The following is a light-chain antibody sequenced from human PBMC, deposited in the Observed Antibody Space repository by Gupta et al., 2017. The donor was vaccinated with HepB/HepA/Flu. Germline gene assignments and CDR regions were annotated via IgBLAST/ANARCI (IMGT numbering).Light chain of an antibody. V-gene: IGLV1-44*01. Sequence: QSVLTQPPSASAPPGQRVTLSCSGSTSNIGSNFVSWYQQVPGSAPKLLIYSNNQRPSGVPDRFSGSKSGTSASLAISGLQSDDEADYYCAAWDDSLSGPNWVFGGGTKVTV. CDR1: TSNIGSNF. J-gene: IGLJ3*02. CDR2: SNN. CDR3: AAWDDSLSGPNWV.